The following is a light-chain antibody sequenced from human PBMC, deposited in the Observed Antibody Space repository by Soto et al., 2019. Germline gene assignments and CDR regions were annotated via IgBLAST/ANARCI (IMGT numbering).Light chain of an antibody. CDR2: AAS. CDR1: QGISRV. CDR3: LQDYNYPWT. J-gene: IGKJ1*01. Sequence: IQMTQSPSTVSASVGDRVPITCRASQGISRVLGWYQQKPGKAPKLLMYAASSLQSGVPSRFSGSGSGTDFTLTISSLQPEDFATYYCLQDYNYPWTFGQGTKVDI. V-gene: IGKV1-6*01.